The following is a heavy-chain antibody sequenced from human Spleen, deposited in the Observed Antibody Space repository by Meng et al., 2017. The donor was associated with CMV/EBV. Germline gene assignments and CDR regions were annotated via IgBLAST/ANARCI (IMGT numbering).Heavy chain of an antibody. CDR2: IRYDGSHQ. CDR1: GFNFVIYG. D-gene: IGHD6-13*01. CDR3: AKVGSGWWGIDI. Sequence: CGTSGFNFVIYGMNWVRQAPGKGLEWVAFIRYDGSHQDYADSVKGRFTISRDNSKNTVYLEMNSLRVEDTAVYFCAKVGSGWWGIDIWGQGTLVTVSS. V-gene: IGHV3-30*02. J-gene: IGHJ4*02.